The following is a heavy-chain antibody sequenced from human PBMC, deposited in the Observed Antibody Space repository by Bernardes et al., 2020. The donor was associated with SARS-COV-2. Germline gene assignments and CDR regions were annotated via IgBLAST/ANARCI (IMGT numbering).Heavy chain of an antibody. CDR2: IDHSGRT. J-gene: IGHJ4*02. CDR3: ARGGTYSDFWSNDY. V-gene: IGHV4-34*01. CDR1: GASFSGHY. Sequence: SETLSLTCAGYGASFSGHYCTWIRQSPGKGLEGIGEIDHSGRTNYNPSLKSRVTISVDTSKNQLSLKLRSVTAADTAVYFCARGGTYSDFWSNDYWGQGTLVTVS. D-gene: IGHD3-3*01.